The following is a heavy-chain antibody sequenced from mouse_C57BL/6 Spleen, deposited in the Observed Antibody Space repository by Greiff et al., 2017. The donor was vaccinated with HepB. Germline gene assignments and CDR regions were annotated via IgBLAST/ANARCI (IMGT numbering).Heavy chain of an antibody. CDR3: TRRDYYGNLDY. CDR1: GYTFTDYE. V-gene: IGHV1-15*01. CDR2: IDPETGGT. Sequence: QVQLQQSGAELVRPGASVTLSCKASGYTFTDYEMHWVKQTPVHGLEWIGAIDPETGGTAYNQKFKGKAILTADKSSSTAYMELRSLTSEDSAVYYCTRRDYYGNLDYWGQGTTLTVSS. D-gene: IGHD2-1*01. J-gene: IGHJ2*01.